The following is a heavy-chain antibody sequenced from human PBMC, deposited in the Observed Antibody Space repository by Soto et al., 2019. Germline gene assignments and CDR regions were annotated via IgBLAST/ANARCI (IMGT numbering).Heavy chain of an antibody. CDR3: ARLLSIAAAVPLRYYYYGMDV. J-gene: IGHJ6*02. V-gene: IGHV1-18*01. D-gene: IGHD6-13*01. Sequence: GSSVKVYCKGSGYACTSYGISWVRQAPGQGLEWMGWISAYNGNTNYAQKLQGRVTMTTDTSTSTAYMELRSLRSDDTAVYYCARLLSIAAAVPLRYYYYGMDVWGQGTTVTVSS. CDR1: GYACTSYG. CDR2: ISAYNGNT.